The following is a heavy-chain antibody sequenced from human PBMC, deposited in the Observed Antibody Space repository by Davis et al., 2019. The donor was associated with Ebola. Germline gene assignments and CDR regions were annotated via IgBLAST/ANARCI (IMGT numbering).Heavy chain of an antibody. D-gene: IGHD1-1*01. CDR1: GFTFSDYY. CDR3: THTTPGPGSDY. J-gene: IGHJ4*02. CDR2: ISSSGSTI. V-gene: IGHV3-11*01. Sequence: GESLKISCAASGFTFSDYYMSWIRQAPGKGLEWVSYISSSGSTIYYADSVKGRFTISRDNAKNSLYLQMNSLRAEDTAVYYCTHTTPGPGSDYWGQGTLVTVSS.